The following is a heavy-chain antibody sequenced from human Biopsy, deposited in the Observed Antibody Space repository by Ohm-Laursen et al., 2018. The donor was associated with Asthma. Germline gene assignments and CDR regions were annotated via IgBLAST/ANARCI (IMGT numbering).Heavy chain of an antibody. J-gene: IGHJ6*02. CDR3: ARAVDYSHYYGIDV. CDR2: ISVYNGNT. CDR1: GYTFNSAG. V-gene: IGHV1-18*01. D-gene: IGHD3-10*01. Sequence: ASVKVSCNTSGYTFNSAGITWVRQAPGQGLEWMGWISVYNGNTKVAQKLQDRVTMITDTSSTAYMELRSLRSDDTAVYFCARAVDYSHYYGIDVWGQGTTVTVS.